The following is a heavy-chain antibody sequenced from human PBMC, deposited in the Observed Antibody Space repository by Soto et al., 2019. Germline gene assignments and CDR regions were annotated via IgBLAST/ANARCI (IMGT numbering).Heavy chain of an antibody. V-gene: IGHV5-51*01. Sequence: PGESLKISCKGSGYSVTSYWIGWVRQMPVKGLEWMGIIYPGDSDTRYSPSFQGQVTISADKSISTAYLQWSSLKASDTAMYYCAGGGVRGVITRTRDYYGMDVWAQGTTVTVSS. CDR2: IYPGDSDT. CDR3: AGGGVRGVITRTRDYYGMDV. D-gene: IGHD3-10*01. J-gene: IGHJ6*02. CDR1: GYSVTSYW.